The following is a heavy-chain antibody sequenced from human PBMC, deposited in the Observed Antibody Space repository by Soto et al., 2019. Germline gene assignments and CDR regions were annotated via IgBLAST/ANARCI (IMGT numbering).Heavy chain of an antibody. Sequence: PSETLSLTCAVYGGSFSGYYWSWIRQPPGKGLEWIGEINHSGSTNYNPSLKSRVTISVDTSKNQFSLKLSSVTAADTAVYYCWRLGFTTPLSYYYYYMDVWGKGTTVTVSS. D-gene: IGHD3-3*01. CDR1: GGSFSGYY. CDR2: INHSGST. J-gene: IGHJ6*03. CDR3: WRLGFTTPLSYYYYYMDV. V-gene: IGHV4-34*01.